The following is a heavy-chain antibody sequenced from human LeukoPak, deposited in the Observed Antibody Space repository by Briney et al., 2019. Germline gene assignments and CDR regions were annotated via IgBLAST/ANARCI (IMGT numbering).Heavy chain of an antibody. CDR1: GFTFSSYW. V-gene: IGHV3-74*01. Sequence: GGSLRLSCAASGFTFSSYWMHWVRQAPGKGLVWVSRINSDGSSTSYADSVKGRSTISRDNAKNTLYLQMNSLRAEDTAVYYCARRIAVAGNFDYWGQGTLVTVSS. CDR2: INSDGSST. CDR3: ARRIAVAGNFDY. D-gene: IGHD6-19*01. J-gene: IGHJ4*02.